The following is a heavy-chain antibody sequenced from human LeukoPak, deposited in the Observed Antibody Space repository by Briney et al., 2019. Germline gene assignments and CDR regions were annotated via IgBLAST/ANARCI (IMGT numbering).Heavy chain of an antibody. D-gene: IGHD3-22*01. CDR3: ARHEGITMIMN. CDR2: IYSGGST. Sequence: PGGSLRLSCAASGFIVSTNYVSWVRQAPGKGLEWVSVIYSGGSTYYADSVKGRFTISRDNSNNSLYLQMNSLRAGDTAVYYCARHEGITMIMNWGQGTLVTVSS. CDR1: GFIVSTNY. V-gene: IGHV3-66*04. J-gene: IGHJ4*02.